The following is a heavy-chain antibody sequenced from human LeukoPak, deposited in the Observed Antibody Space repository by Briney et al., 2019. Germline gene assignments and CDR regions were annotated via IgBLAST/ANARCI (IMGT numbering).Heavy chain of an antibody. Sequence: GGSLRLSCAASGFTFSNYVASWVRQAPGKGLEWVSVISGNGVSTSYADSVKGRFTISRDNSKNTVFLQMNSLRAEDTAIYYCATLKDKWLQSPGTDYWGQGTLVTVSS. CDR2: ISGNGVST. CDR1: GFTFSNYV. V-gene: IGHV3-23*01. D-gene: IGHD5-24*01. CDR3: ATLKDKWLQSPGTDY. J-gene: IGHJ4*02.